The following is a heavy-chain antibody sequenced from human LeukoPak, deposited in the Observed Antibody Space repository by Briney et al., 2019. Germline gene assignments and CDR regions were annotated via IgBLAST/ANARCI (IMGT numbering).Heavy chain of an antibody. J-gene: IGHJ4*02. CDR1: GFSVSNNY. D-gene: IGHD3-22*01. CDR3: ARDHCDYDRSGYCFDY. CDR2: IYSGGST. V-gene: IGHV3-53*01. Sequence: GGSLRLSCAASGFSVSNNYMSWVRQAPGKGLEWVSVIYSGGSTFYADSVKGRFTISRDNSKNTLYLQMNSLRAGDTAVYYCARDHCDYDRSGYCFDYWGQGTLVTVSS.